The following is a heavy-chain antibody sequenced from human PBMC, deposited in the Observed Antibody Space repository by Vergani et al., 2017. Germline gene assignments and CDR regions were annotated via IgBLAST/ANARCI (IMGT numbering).Heavy chain of an antibody. CDR2: IYSTGST. CDR1: GGSFNTYY. CDR3: AREVGATTAFDI. V-gene: IGHV4-59*13. J-gene: IGHJ3*02. D-gene: IGHD1-26*01. Sequence: QVQLEESGPGLVKPSETLSLTCTVSGGSFNTYYWNWIRQSPGKGLELIGYIYSTGSTNYNPSLKSRVTISVDTSKNQFSLKLSSVTAADTAVYYCAREVGATTAFDIWGQGTMVTVSS.